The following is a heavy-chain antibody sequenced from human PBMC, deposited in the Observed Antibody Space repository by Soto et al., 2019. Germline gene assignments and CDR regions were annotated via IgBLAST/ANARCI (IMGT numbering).Heavy chain of an antibody. V-gene: IGHV3-23*01. CDR3: ARDRSYYDSSGSYSPPY. J-gene: IGHJ4*02. Sequence: PGGSLRLSCAASGFTFSSYAMNLVRQAPGKGLEWVSAISGSAATTHFADSVKGWFTISRDNSKNTLYLQMNSLRAEDTAVYYCARDRSYYDSSGSYSPPYWGQGTLVTVSS. CDR1: GFTFSSYA. CDR2: ISGSAATT. D-gene: IGHD3-22*01.